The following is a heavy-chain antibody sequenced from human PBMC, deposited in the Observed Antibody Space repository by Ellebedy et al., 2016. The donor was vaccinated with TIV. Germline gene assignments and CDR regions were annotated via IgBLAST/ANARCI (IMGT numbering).Heavy chain of an antibody. J-gene: IGHJ4*02. CDR1: DGSIRPYY. V-gene: IGHV4-59*01. CDR2: AYHSGST. D-gene: IGHD6-19*01. CDR3: ARREGSGWPFDF. Sequence: GSLRLSCVVSDGSIRPYYWTWIRQPPGRGLEWIGYAYHSGSTDYNPSLESRVTISVDSSKNQISLRLTSVTAADTAVYYCARREGSGWPFDFWGQGTPVTVSS.